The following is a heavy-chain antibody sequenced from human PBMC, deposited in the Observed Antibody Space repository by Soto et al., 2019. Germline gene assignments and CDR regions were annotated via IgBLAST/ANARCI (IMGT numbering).Heavy chain of an antibody. D-gene: IGHD3-9*01. CDR2: ISGSGGST. CDR1: GFTFSSYA. V-gene: IGHV3-23*01. Sequence: PGGSLRLSCAASGFTFSSYAMSWVRQAPGKGLEWVSAISGSGGSTYYADSVKGRFTISRDNSKNTLYLQMNSLRAEDTAVYYCAKDGSNVLRYFDWLLSPHYFDYWGQGTLVTVSS. J-gene: IGHJ4*02. CDR3: AKDGSNVLRYFDWLLSPHYFDY.